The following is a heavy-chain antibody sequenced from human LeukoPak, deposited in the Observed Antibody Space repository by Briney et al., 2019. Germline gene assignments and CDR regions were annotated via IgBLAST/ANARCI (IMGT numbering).Heavy chain of an antibody. V-gene: IGHV3-30-3*01. D-gene: IGHD5-24*01. CDR1: GFTFSSYA. CDR2: ISYDGSNK. J-gene: IGHJ4*02. Sequence: PGGSLRLSCAASGFTFSSYAMHWVRQAPGKGLEWVAVISYDGSNKYYADSVKGRFTISRDNSKNTLYLQMNSLRAEDTAVYYCAAARWLQLPSDYWGQGTLVTVSS. CDR3: AAARWLQLPSDY.